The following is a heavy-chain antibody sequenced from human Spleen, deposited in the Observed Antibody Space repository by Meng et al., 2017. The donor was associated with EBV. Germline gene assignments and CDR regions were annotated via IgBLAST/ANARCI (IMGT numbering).Heavy chain of an antibody. D-gene: IGHD1-7*01. Sequence: QVPLQGSGPGLVKPSGTLSLTCAVSGGSIRSVNWWSWVRQPPGKGVEWISDFFHSGNTNYNASLKSRVSISVDKSKNQFSLDLTSVTAADTAVYYCAAVLASTGTKWGQGTLVTVSS. CDR1: GGSIRSVNW. CDR3: AAVLASTGTK. V-gene: IGHV4-4*02. CDR2: FFHSGNT. J-gene: IGHJ4*02.